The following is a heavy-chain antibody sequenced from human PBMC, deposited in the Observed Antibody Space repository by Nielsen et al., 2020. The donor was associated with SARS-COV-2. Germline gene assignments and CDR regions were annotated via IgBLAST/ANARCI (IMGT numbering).Heavy chain of an antibody. CDR3: AKDTSAVVTALRARGSWYFDL. CDR1: GFTFSSYA. V-gene: IGHV3-23*01. D-gene: IGHD2-21*02. J-gene: IGHJ2*01. Sequence: GESLKISCAASGFTFSSYAMSWVRQAPGKGLEWVSAISGSGGSTHYADSVKGRFTISRDNAKNSLYLQMNSLRAEDTALYYCAKDTSAVVTALRARGSWYFDLWGRGTLVTVSS. CDR2: ISGSGGST.